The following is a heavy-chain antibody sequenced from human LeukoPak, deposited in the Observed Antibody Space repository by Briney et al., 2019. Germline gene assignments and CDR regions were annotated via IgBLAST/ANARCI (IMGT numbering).Heavy chain of an antibody. CDR1: GGSISSYY. CDR2: IYYSGST. Sequence: PSQTLSLTCTVSGGSISSYYWSWIRQPPGKGLEWIGYIYYSGSTNYNPSLKSRVTIPVDTSKNQFSLKLGSVIAADTAVYYCARVGGYYDFWSGYEAYDAFDIWGQGTMVTVSS. J-gene: IGHJ3*02. D-gene: IGHD3-3*01. CDR3: ARVGGYYDFWSGYEAYDAFDI. V-gene: IGHV4-59*01.